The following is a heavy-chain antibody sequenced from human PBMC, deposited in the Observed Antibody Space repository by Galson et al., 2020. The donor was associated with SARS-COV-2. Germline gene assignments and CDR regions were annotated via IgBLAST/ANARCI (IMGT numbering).Heavy chain of an antibody. V-gene: IGHV3-20*01. CDR2: INWNGGST. D-gene: IGHD6-13*01. Sequence: GGSLRLSCAASGFTFDDYGMSWVRQAPGKGLEWVSGINWNGGSTGYADSVKGRFTISRDNAKNSLYLQMNSLRAEDTALYHCATTGYSSSWYWMDVWGQGTTVTVSS. J-gene: IGHJ6*02. CDR1: GFTFDDYG. CDR3: ATTGYSSSWYWMDV.